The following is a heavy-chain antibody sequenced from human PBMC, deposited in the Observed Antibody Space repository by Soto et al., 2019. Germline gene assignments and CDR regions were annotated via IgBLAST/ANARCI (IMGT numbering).Heavy chain of an antibody. V-gene: IGHV4-34*01. Sequence: SETLSLTCAVYGGSFSGYYWSWSRQPPGKGLEWIGEINHSGSTNYNPSLKSRVTISVDTSKNQFSLKLSSVTAADTAVYYCAVGTTGGDYVRAWFDPWGQGTPVTVS. CDR2: INHSGST. CDR3: AVGTTGGDYVRAWFDP. CDR1: GGSFSGYY. J-gene: IGHJ5*02. D-gene: IGHD4-17*01.